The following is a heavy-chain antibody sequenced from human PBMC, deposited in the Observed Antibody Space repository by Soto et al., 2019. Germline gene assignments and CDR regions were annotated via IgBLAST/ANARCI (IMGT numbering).Heavy chain of an antibody. J-gene: IGHJ3*02. Sequence: PSETLSLTCTVSGGSISSYYWSWIRQPPGKGLEWIGYIYYSGSTNYNPSLKSRVTISVDTSKNQFSLKLSSVTAADTAVYYCARDGPSGSGWYHDAFDIWGQGTMVTV. V-gene: IGHV4-59*01. CDR1: GGSISSYY. D-gene: IGHD6-19*01. CDR3: ARDGPSGSGWYHDAFDI. CDR2: IYYSGST.